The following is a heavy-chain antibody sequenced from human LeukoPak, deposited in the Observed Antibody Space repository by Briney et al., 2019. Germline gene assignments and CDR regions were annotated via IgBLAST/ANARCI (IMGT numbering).Heavy chain of an antibody. CDR3: ARVPAAAGYYFDY. Sequence: SEILSLTCTVSGGSVSSGSYYWSWIRQPPGKGLEWIGYIYYSGSTNYNPSLKSRVTISVDTSKNQFSLKLSSVTAADTAVYYCARVPAAAGYYFDYWGQGTLVTVSS. D-gene: IGHD6-13*01. CDR1: GGSVSSGSYY. J-gene: IGHJ4*02. CDR2: IYYSGST. V-gene: IGHV4-61*01.